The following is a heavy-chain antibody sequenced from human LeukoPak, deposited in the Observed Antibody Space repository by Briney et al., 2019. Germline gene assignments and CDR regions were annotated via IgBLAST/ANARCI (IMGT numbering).Heavy chain of an antibody. Sequence: GASVKVSCKASGYTFTGYYMHWVRQAPGQGLEWMGWINPSSGGTNYAQKFQGRVTMTRDTSISIAYMELSRLRSDDTAVYYCARISLPSWKLGYFDYWGQGTLVTVSS. D-gene: IGHD2-2*01. CDR3: ARISLPSWKLGYFDY. CDR1: GYTFTGYY. J-gene: IGHJ4*02. CDR2: INPSSGGT. V-gene: IGHV1-2*02.